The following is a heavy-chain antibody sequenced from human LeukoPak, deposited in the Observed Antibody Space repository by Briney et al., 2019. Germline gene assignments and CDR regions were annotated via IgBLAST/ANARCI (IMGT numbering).Heavy chain of an antibody. D-gene: IGHD6-25*01. V-gene: IGHV4-39*01. CDR1: GGSISSSSYY. J-gene: IGHJ4*02. Sequence: PSETLSLTCTVSGGSISSSSYYWGWIRQPPGKGLEWIGSIYYSGSTYYNPSLKSRVTISVDTSKNQFSLKLSSVTAADTAVYYCARPAEYGTGRIDYWGQGTLVTVSS. CDR3: ARPAEYGTGRIDY. CDR2: IYYSGST.